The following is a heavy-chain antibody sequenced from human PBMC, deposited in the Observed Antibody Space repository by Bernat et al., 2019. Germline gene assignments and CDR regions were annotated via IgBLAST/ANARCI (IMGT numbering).Heavy chain of an antibody. D-gene: IGHD3-10*01. Sequence: EVQLVESGGVLVQPGGSLRLSCAASGFTFSSYAMSWVRQAPGKGLEWVSAISGSGGSTYYADSVKGRFTISRDNSKNTLYLQMNRLRAEDTAVYYFAKDWLCPRGAFDIWGQGTMVTVSS. CDR3: AKDWLCPRGAFDI. J-gene: IGHJ3*02. V-gene: IGHV3-23*04. CDR1: GFTFSSYA. CDR2: ISGSGGST.